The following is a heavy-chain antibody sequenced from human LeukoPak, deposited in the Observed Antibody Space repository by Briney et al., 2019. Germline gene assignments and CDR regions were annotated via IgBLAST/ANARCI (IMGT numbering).Heavy chain of an antibody. D-gene: IGHD3-16*01. Sequence: PSETLSLTCTVSGGSISGFYWSWIRQPPGKGLEWIGYMSNNGATTYNPSLKSRVTISIDMSNNHFSLTLKSVTAADTALYYCAKRKGVWGNYFDPWGQGILVTVSS. J-gene: IGHJ5*02. CDR3: AKRKGVWGNYFDP. CDR2: MSNNGAT. CDR1: GGSISGFY. V-gene: IGHV4-59*01.